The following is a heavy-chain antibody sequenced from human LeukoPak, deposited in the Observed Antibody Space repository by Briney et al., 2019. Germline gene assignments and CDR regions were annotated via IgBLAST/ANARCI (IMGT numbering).Heavy chain of an antibody. Sequence: SETLSLTCTVSGGSISSYYWSWIRQPAGKGLEWVGRIYTSGSTNYNPSLKSRVTISVDTSKNQFSLKLSSVTAADTAVYYCARAHYDFWSGPGSYYYYYMDVWGKGTTVTVSS. J-gene: IGHJ6*03. CDR2: IYTSGST. D-gene: IGHD3-3*01. CDR1: GGSISSYY. CDR3: ARAHYDFWSGPGSYYYYYMDV. V-gene: IGHV4-4*07.